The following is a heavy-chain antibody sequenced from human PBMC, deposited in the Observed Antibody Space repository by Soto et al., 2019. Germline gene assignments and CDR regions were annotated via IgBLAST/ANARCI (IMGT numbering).Heavy chain of an antibody. CDR1: GFTFSSYW. J-gene: IGHJ4*02. Sequence: GGSLRLSCAASGFTFSSYWMSWVRQAPGKGLEWVANIKQDGSEKYYVDSVKGRLTISRDNAKNSLYLQMNSLRAEDTAVYYCARENYDSSGYSHYFDYWGQGTLVTVSS. CDR3: ARENYDSSGYSHYFDY. CDR2: IKQDGSEK. V-gene: IGHV3-7*05. D-gene: IGHD3-22*01.